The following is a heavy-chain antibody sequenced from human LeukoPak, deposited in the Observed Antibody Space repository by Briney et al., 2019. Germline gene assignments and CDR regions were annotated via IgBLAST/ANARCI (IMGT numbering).Heavy chain of an antibody. CDR1: GFIFSDFG. CDR2: IRYDGSNK. D-gene: IGHD5-12*01. CDR3: AKGSGYEAKYYYYYMDV. V-gene: IGHV3-30*02. Sequence: GGSLRLSCAASGFIFSDFGIHWVRQAPGKGLEWVAFIRYDGSNKYYADSVKGRFTISRDNSKNTLYLHVNSLRPEDTAVYYCAKGSGYEAKYYYYYMDVWGKGTTVTISS. J-gene: IGHJ6*03.